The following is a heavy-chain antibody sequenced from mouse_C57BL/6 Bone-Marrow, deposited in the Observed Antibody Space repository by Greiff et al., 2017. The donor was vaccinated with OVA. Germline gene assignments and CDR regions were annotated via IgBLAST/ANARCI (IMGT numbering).Heavy chain of an antibody. Sequence: QVQLQQSGAELVRPGASVTLSCKASGYTFTDYEMHWVKQTPVHGLEWIGAIDPETGGTAYNQKFKGKAILTADKSSSTAYMELRSLTAEDAAVYYCTRHYGYLAYWGQGTLVTVSA. CDR1: GYTFTDYE. J-gene: IGHJ3*01. CDR2: IDPETGGT. V-gene: IGHV1-15*01. CDR3: TRHYGYLAY. D-gene: IGHD2-2*01.